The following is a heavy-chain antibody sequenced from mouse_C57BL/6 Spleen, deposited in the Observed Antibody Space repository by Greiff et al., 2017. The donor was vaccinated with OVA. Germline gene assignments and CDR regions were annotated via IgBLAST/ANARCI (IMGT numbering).Heavy chain of an antibody. CDR2: IYPGDGDT. CDR3: AREGYDGGGWYFDV. J-gene: IGHJ1*03. V-gene: IGHV1-82*01. CDR1: GYAFSSSW. D-gene: IGHD2-2*01. Sequence: VQLQESGPELVKPGASVKISCKASGYAFSSSWMNWVKQRPGKGLEWIGRIYPGDGDTNYNGKFKGKATLTADKSSSTAYMQLSSLTSEDSAVYFCAREGYDGGGWYFDVWGTGTTVTVSS.